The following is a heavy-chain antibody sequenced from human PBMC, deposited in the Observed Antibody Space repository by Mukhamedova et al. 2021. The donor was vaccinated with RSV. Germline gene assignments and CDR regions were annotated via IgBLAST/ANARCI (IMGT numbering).Heavy chain of an antibody. CDR2: VYYTGST. CDR3: AREVSGIFTRFDP. J-gene: IGHJ5*02. V-gene: IGHV4-39*07. D-gene: IGHD3-3*01. Sequence: GKGLEWIGTVYYTGSTYYNPSLKGRVTMSLDTSKNQFSLTVTSVTAADAAAYYCAREVSGIFTRFDPWGQGTLVTV.